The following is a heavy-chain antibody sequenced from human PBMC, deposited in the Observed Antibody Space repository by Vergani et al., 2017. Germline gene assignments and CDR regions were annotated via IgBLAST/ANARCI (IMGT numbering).Heavy chain of an antibody. V-gene: IGHV1-18*01. CDR2: ISAYNGNT. D-gene: IGHD2-2*01. CDR3: ARHPYIVVLPSAPYYYYYSGMDV. J-gene: IGHJ6*02. Sequence: QVKLEESGGGVVQPGRSVRLSCAASGFSFGNYAMHWVRQAPGKGLEWVGWISAYNGNTNYAQKLQGRVTMTTDASTRTAYMELRSLRSDDTAVYYCARHPYIVVLPSAPYYYYYSGMDVWGQGTTVTVSS. CDR1: GFSFGNYA.